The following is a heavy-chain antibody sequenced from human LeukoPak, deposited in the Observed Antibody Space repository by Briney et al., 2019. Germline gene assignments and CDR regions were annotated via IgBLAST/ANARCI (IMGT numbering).Heavy chain of an antibody. CDR3: AKDMRGGTGTSFDY. CDR2: ISWNSGSI. CDR1: GFTFDDYA. V-gene: IGHV3-9*01. Sequence: GGSLRLSCAASGFTFDDYAMHWVRQAPGKDLEWVSSISWNSGSISYADSLKGRFAISRDNAKNSLYLQMNSLRAEDTALYYCAKDMRGGTGTSFDYWGQGTLVTVSS. J-gene: IGHJ4*02. D-gene: IGHD1-1*01.